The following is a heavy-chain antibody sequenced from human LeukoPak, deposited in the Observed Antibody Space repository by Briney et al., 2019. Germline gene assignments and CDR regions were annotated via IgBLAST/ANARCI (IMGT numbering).Heavy chain of an antibody. Sequence: SETLSLTCTVSGYSISSGYYWGWIRQPPGKGLEWIGSIYHSGSTYYNPSLKSRVTISVDTSKNQFSLKLGSVTAADTAVYYCARAIVVVPAAPGPWFDPWGQGTLVTVSS. CDR2: IYHSGST. V-gene: IGHV4-38-2*02. CDR3: ARAIVVVPAAPGPWFDP. J-gene: IGHJ5*02. CDR1: GYSISSGYY. D-gene: IGHD2-2*01.